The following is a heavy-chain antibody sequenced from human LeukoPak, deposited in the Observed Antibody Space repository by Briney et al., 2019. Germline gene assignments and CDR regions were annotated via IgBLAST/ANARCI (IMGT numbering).Heavy chain of an antibody. CDR2: IYHSGST. J-gene: IGHJ4*02. D-gene: IGHD3-22*01. CDR3: ARAVITMIVAYYFDY. Sequence: SETLSLTCAVSGGSISSSNWWSWVRQPPGKGLEWIGEIYHSGSTNYNPSLKSRVTISVDKSKNQFSLKLSSVTAADTAVYYCARAVITMIVAYYFDYWGQGTLVTVSS. CDR1: GGSISSSNW. V-gene: IGHV4-4*02.